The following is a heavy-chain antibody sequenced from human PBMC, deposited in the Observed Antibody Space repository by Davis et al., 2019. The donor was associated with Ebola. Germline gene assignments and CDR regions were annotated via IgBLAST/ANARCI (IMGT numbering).Heavy chain of an antibody. V-gene: IGHV4-34*01. CDR3: ARTTKTNIEDSGLGYNSFDS. Sequence: SETLSLTCAVYGGSLSDYFWSWIRQPPEKGLEWIGEISHHNGDTNYNPSLRRRAAISVDPSKNQFSLEISSVTAADTATYYCARTTKTNIEDSGLGYNSFDSWGQGVLVSVSS. D-gene: IGHD4-17*01. CDR2: ISHHNGDT. CDR1: GGSLSDYF. J-gene: IGHJ5*01.